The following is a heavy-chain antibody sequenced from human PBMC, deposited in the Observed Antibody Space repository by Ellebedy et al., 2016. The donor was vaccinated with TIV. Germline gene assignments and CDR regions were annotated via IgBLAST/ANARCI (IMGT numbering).Heavy chain of an antibody. J-gene: IGHJ4*02. D-gene: IGHD6-19*01. Sequence: GESLKISXAASKFTFSRYSMNWVRQAPGKGLEWVSSISSSSTYIYYADSVKGRFTSSRDNTKNSLYLQMNSLRAEDTAVYYCAGPMVGVAGEIDYWGQGTLVTVSS. CDR1: KFTFSRYS. CDR2: ISSSSTYI. V-gene: IGHV3-21*06. CDR3: AGPMVGVAGEIDY.